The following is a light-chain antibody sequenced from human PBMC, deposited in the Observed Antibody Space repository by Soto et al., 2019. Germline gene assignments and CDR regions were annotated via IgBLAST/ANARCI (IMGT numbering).Light chain of an antibody. CDR2: EGS. Sequence: QSALTQPASVSGSPGQSITISCTGTSSDIGGYILVSWYQQEPGKAPKLMIYEGSKRPSGVSNRFSGSKSGNTASLTISGLQAEDEADYYCSSYTSSSTYVFGTGTKVTVL. J-gene: IGLJ1*01. CDR1: SSDIGGYIL. V-gene: IGLV2-14*02. CDR3: SSYTSSSTYV.